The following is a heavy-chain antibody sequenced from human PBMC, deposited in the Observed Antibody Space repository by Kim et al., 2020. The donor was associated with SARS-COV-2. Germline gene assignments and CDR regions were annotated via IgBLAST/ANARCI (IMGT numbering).Heavy chain of an antibody. D-gene: IGHD3-10*01. CDR1: GYTFSDYW. CDR2: IKLDATDK. V-gene: IGHV3-7*01. Sequence: GGSLRLSCEGSGYTFSDYWMAWVRQAPGKGLEWVANIKLDATDKYYVASVKGRFTVSRDNVKNLLFLQMSSLRVEDTAVYYCATFGRGIWSIDFWGQGTTVTVSS. CDR3: ATFGRGIWSIDF. J-gene: IGHJ6*02.